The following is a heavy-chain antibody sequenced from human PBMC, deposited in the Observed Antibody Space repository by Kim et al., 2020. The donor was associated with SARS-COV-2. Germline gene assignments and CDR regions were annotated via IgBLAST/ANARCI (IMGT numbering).Heavy chain of an antibody. J-gene: IGHJ4*02. D-gene: IGHD2-2*01. CDR2: IYYSGST. CDR3: ARETGVPAAMVLDY. CDR1: GGSISSGGYY. V-gene: IGHV4-31*03. Sequence: SETLSLTCTVSGGSISSGGYYWSWIRQHPGKGLEWIGYIYYSGSTYYNPSLKSRVTISVDTSKNQFSLKLSSVTAADTAVYYCARETGVPAAMVLDYWGQGTLVTVSS.